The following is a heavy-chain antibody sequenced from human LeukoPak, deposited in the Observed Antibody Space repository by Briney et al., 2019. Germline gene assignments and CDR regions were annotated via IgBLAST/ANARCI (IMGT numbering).Heavy chain of an antibody. CDR3: ATGFLTGYYYYYYGMDV. CDR2: MNPNSGNT. CDR1: VYTFTSYD. D-gene: IGHD3-9*01. J-gene: IGHJ6*02. Sequence: ASVKVSCKASVYTFTSYDINWVRQATGQGLEWMGWMNPNSGNTGYAQKFQGRVTMTRNTSISTAYMELSSLRSEDTAVYYCATGFLTGYYYYYYGMDVWGQGTTVTVSS. V-gene: IGHV1-8*01.